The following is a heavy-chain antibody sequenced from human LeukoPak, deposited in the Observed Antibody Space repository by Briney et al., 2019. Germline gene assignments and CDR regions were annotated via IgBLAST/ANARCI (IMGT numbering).Heavy chain of an antibody. CDR2: IWYDGINK. CDR1: GFTFSSYG. V-gene: IGHV3-33*01. CDR3: ARAQAYYYDSKGFSIGSEGYFDY. J-gene: IGHJ4*02. D-gene: IGHD3-22*01. Sequence: GRSLRLSCAASGFTFSSYGMHWVRQAPGKGLEWMAVIWYDGINKYYADSVKGRFTISRDNSKNTLYLQMNSLRAEDTAVYYCARAQAYYYDSKGFSIGSEGYFDYWGQGTLVTVSS.